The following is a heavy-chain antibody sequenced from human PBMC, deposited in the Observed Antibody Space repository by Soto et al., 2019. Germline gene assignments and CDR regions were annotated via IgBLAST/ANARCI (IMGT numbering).Heavy chain of an antibody. CDR3: ASPARYCTNGVCYRFYYYYGMDV. Sequence: PGGSLRLSCAASGFTFSSYAMHWVRQAPGKGLEWVAVISYDGSNKYYADSVKGRFTISRNNSKNTLYLQMNSLSAEDTAVYYCASPARYCTNGVCYRFYYYYGMDVWGQGTTVT. J-gene: IGHJ6*02. D-gene: IGHD2-8*01. CDR2: ISYDGSNK. V-gene: IGHV3-30-3*01. CDR1: GFTFSSYA.